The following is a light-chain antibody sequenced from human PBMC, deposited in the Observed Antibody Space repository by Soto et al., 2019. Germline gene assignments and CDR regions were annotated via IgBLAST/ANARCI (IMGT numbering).Light chain of an antibody. CDR2: GNS. V-gene: IGLV1-40*01. Sequence: QSVLTQPPSVSGAPGQRVTISCTGSSSNIGAGYDVPWYQQLPGTAPKLLIYGNSNRPSGVPDRFSGSKSGTSASLAITGLQAEDEADYYCHSYDSSLSALFGGGTKVTVL. CDR1: SSNIGAGYD. CDR3: HSYDSSLSAL. J-gene: IGLJ3*02.